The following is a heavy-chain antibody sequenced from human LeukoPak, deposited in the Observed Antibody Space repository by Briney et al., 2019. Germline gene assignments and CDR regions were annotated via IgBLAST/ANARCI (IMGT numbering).Heavy chain of an antibody. J-gene: IGHJ3*02. Sequence: SETLSLTCTVSGGSINISYWSWIRQPPGKGLEWIGYIYHRGSTNYNPSLKSRITVSVDTSKNQFSLKVTSVTAADTAVYYCARSGVFSGYDAFDIWGQGTMVTVSS. CDR1: GGSINISY. V-gene: IGHV4-4*09. CDR2: IYHRGST. D-gene: IGHD3-9*01. CDR3: ARSGVFSGYDAFDI.